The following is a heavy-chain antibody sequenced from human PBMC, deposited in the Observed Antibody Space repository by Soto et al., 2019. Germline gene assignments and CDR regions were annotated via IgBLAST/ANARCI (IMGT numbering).Heavy chain of an antibody. CDR2: FDPDDGET. Sequence: VQLVQSGAEVKMPGASVKVSCKVSGYSLNAFSMHWVRQAPGKGLEWMGGFDPDDGETIYAQKFQGRVSVTEDTSRNTLYMELSSLRSEDTALYYCATRSRFYSVTTYFDHWGQGTLVTVSS. CDR3: ATRSRFYSVTTYFDH. J-gene: IGHJ4*02. D-gene: IGHD4-17*01. CDR1: GYSLNAFS. V-gene: IGHV1-24*01.